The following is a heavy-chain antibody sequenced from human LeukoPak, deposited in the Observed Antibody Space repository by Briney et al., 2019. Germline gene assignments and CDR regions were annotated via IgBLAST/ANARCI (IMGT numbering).Heavy chain of an antibody. Sequence: GGSLRLSCAASGFTFSSYAMHWVRQAPGKGLEWVAVISYDGSNKYYADSVKGRFTISRDNSKNTLYLQMNSLRAEDTAVYYCARDRDSSGSIFDYWGQGTLVTVSS. CDR1: GFTFSSYA. CDR2: ISYDGSNK. D-gene: IGHD3-22*01. CDR3: ARDRDSSGSIFDY. J-gene: IGHJ4*02. V-gene: IGHV3-30-3*01.